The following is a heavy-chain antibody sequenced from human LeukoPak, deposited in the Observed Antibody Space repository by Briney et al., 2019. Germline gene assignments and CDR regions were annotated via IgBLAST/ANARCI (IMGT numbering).Heavy chain of an antibody. V-gene: IGHV3-48*01. CDR2: ISHTSDSI. Sequence: GGSLRLSCVASGFTFRIYGMNWVRQAPGKGAEWVSYISHTSDSILYADSVKGRFTMSRDNAKKPLYLQLNILSAEDSAVYYCARATRNGYDYWGQGTLVTVSS. J-gene: IGHJ4*02. CDR1: GFTFRIYG. CDR3: ARATRNGYDY. D-gene: IGHD5-24*01.